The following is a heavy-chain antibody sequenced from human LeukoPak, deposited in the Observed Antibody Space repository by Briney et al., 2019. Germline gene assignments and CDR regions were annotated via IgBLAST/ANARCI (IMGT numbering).Heavy chain of an antibody. CDR1: GFTFTSSA. V-gene: IGHV1-58*01. J-gene: IGHJ4*02. Sequence: SVKVSCKASGFTFTSSAVQWVRQARGQRLEWIGWIVVGSGNTNYAQKFQERVTITRDMSTSTAYMELSSLRSEDTAVYYCAADPRYYDILTGYYSFDYWGQGTLVTVSS. D-gene: IGHD3-9*01. CDR3: AADPRYYDILTGYYSFDY. CDR2: IVVGSGNT.